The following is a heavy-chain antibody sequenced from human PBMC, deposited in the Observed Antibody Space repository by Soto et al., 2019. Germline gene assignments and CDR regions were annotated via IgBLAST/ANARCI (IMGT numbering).Heavy chain of an antibody. Sequence: WTWIRQHPEKGLEWIGNMYFRGNTYYSPSLESRLTISVDTSKNQFSLKLTSVTAGDTAVYYCAREGGSYDSGGYLIRGAFDIWGQGTMVTVSS. J-gene: IGHJ3*02. CDR3: AREGGSYDSGGYLIRGAFDI. D-gene: IGHD3-22*01. CDR2: MYFRGNT. V-gene: IGHV4-31*02.